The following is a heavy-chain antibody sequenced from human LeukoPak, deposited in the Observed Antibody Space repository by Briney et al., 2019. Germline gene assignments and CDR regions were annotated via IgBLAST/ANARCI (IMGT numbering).Heavy chain of an antibody. Sequence: GGSLRLSCAASGFTFSSYDMRWVRQAPGKGLEWVSAINGRGGSTYYADSVKGRFTISRDNSKNTLYLQMNSLRAEDTAVYYCAKDGRYCSSTSCYYYYYMDVWGKGTTLTVSS. CDR3: AKDGRYCSSTSCYYYYYMDV. CDR2: INGRGGST. D-gene: IGHD2-2*01. CDR1: GFTFSSYD. V-gene: IGHV3-23*01. J-gene: IGHJ6*03.